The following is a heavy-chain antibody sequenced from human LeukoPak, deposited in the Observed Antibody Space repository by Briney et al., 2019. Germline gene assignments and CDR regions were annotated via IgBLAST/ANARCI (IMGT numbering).Heavy chain of an antibody. J-gene: IGHJ4*02. CDR1: GSTFSASD. D-gene: IGHD3-10*01. CDR2: ISFDGSNK. Sequence: GGSLRLSCGASGSTFSASDMHWVRQAPGKGLEWVAVISFDGSNKYYADSVKGRFTISRDNSKNTLYLQMNSLRAEDTAVYYCAKDLLSGFGELFQSHDYWGQGTLVTVSS. V-gene: IGHV3-30*18. CDR3: AKDLLSGFGELFQSHDY.